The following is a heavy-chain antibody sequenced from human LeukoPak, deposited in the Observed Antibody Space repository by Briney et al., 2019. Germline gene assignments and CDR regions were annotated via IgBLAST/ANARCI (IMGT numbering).Heavy chain of an antibody. D-gene: IGHD3-22*01. V-gene: IGHV3-30*02. CDR2: IRYDGSNK. J-gene: IGHJ4*02. CDR1: GFMFSSYG. Sequence: GGSLRLSCAATGFMFSSYGMHWVRQAPGKGLEWVAFIRYDGSNKYDADSVKGRFTISRDNAKNTLFLQMSSLKTEDTAVYYCAKGSSAYGHPTSPLFDFWGQGTLVTVSS. CDR3: AKGSSAYGHPTSPLFDF.